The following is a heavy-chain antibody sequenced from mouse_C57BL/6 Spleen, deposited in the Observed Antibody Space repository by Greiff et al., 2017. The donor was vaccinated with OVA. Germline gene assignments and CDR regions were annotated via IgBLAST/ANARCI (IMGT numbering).Heavy chain of an antibody. CDR1: GYTFTSYW. V-gene: IGHV1-50*01. J-gene: IGHJ1*03. CDR3: ARRGGSSLWYFDV. CDR2: IDPSDSYT. Sequence: QVQLQQSGAELVKPGASVKLSCKASGYTFTSYWMQWVKQRPGQGLEWIGEIDPSDSYTNYNQKFKGKATLTVDTSSSTAYMQLSSLTSEDSAVYYCARRGGSSLWYFDVWGTGTTVTVSS. D-gene: IGHD1-1*01.